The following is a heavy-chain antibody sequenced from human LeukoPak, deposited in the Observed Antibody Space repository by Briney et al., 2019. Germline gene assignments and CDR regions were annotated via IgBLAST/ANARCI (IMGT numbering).Heavy chain of an antibody. CDR2: VNSDGSST. D-gene: IGHD4-17*01. CDR1: GFTFNNYW. V-gene: IGHV3-74*01. CDR3: ARGNDYGDYTFDY. J-gene: IGHJ4*02. Sequence: GGSLRLSCAASGFTFNNYWMHWVRQAPGKGLVWVSRVNSDGSSTSYADSVKGRFTISRDNSKNTLYLQMNSLRAEDTAVYYCARGNDYGDYTFDYWGQGTLVTVSS.